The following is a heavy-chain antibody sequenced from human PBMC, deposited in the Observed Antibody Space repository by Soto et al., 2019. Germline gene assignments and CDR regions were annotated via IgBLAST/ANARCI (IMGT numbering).Heavy chain of an antibody. J-gene: IGHJ4*02. Sequence: QVQLLQSGAEVKKPGSSVKVSCKASGDTFSNFAISWVRQAPGQGLEWMGGIIPLFGTAHYAQKVQDRVTITADESTSTAYMELSSLKSEDTAVYYCARDDCCGDGCYQDYWGQGTLVTVSS. CDR2: IIPLFGTA. CDR1: GDTFSNFA. CDR3: ARDDCCGDGCYQDY. D-gene: IGHD2-15*01. V-gene: IGHV1-69*01.